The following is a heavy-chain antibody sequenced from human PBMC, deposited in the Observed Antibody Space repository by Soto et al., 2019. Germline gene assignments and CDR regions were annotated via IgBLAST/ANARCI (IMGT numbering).Heavy chain of an antibody. CDR1: GDTFTDYY. CDR2: VNPSGGHT. Sequence: QVQLVQSGAEVKKPGASVKVSCKASGDTFTDYYIHWVRQAPGQGLEWMGTVNPSGGHTTYAQHFRGSMPMTRDTSTSTLYRELTRLTSEDPAVYYCASGGHVVVVTAALDYWGQGTLVTVSS. CDR3: ASGGHVVVVTAALDY. D-gene: IGHD2-21*02. J-gene: IGHJ4*02. V-gene: IGHV1-46*01.